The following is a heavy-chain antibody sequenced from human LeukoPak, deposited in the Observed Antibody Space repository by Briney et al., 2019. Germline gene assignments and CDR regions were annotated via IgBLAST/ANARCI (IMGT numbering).Heavy chain of an antibody. V-gene: IGHV3-23*01. J-gene: IGHJ5*02. CDR2: ISGSGGST. CDR3: AKEFPFRAVPAPTNWFDP. D-gene: IGHD3-16*01. CDR1: GFTFSSYA. Sequence: GGSLRLSCAASGFTFSSYAMSWVRQAPGKGLEWVSAISGSGGSTYYADSVKGRFTISRDNSKNTLYLQMNSLRAEDTAVNYVAKEFPFRAVPAPTNWFDPWGQGTLVTVSS.